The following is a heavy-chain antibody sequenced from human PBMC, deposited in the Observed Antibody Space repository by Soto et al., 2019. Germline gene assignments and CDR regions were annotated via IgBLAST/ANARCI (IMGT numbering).Heavy chain of an antibody. CDR2: ISAYNGNT. J-gene: IGHJ5*02. Sequence: VKVSCKASGYTFTSYGISWVRQAPGQGLEWMGWISAYNGNTNYAQKLQGRVTMTTDTSTSTAYMELRSLRSDDTAVYYCARDRYDSSGSWFDPWGQGTPVTVSS. CDR3: ARDRYDSSGSWFDP. V-gene: IGHV1-18*01. CDR1: GYTFTSYG. D-gene: IGHD3-22*01.